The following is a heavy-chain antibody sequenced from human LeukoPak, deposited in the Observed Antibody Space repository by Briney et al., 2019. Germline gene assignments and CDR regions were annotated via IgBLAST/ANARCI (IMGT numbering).Heavy chain of an antibody. V-gene: IGHV3-9*01. CDR3: AKDIGAALDWSFDY. CDR1: GFTLSSYA. D-gene: IGHD3-9*01. J-gene: IGHJ4*02. Sequence: GGSLRLSCAASGFTLSSYAMSWVRQAPGKGLEWVSGISWNSGSIGYADSVKGRFTISRDNAKNSLYLQMNSLRAEDTALYYCAKDIGAALDWSFDYWGQGTLVTVSS. CDR2: ISWNSGSI.